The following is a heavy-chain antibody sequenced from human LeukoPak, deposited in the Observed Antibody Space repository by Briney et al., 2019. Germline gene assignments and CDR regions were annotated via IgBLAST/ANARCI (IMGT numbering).Heavy chain of an antibody. V-gene: IGHV3-23*01. CDR1: GFTFSSSA. CDR3: AKELESWEMFEY. Sequence: GGFLRLSCAASGFTFSSSAMTWVRQAPGKGLEWVSGIGGGGTGTHYADSVKGRFTVSRDNSRNTLYLQMNSLRAEDTALYYCAKELESWEMFEYWGQGTLVTVSS. CDR2: IGGGGTGT. D-gene: IGHD1-26*01. J-gene: IGHJ4*02.